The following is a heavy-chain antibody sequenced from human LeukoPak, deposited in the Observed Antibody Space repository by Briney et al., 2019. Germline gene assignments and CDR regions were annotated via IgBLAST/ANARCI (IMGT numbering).Heavy chain of an antibody. J-gene: IGHJ4*02. CDR3: ARVRYSGNYFYFDY. CDR2: IYHSGST. Sequence: SETLSLTCTVSGYSISSGYYWGWIRQPPGKGLEWIGSIYHSGSTYYNPSLKSRVTISGDTSKNQFSLKLSSVTAADTAVYYCARVRYSGNYFYFDYWGQGTLVTVSS. CDR1: GYSISSGYY. D-gene: IGHD1-26*01. V-gene: IGHV4-38-2*02.